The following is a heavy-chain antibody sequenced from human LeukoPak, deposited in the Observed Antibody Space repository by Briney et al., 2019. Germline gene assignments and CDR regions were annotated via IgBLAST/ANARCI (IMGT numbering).Heavy chain of an antibody. J-gene: IGHJ4*02. V-gene: IGHV4-4*07. CDR1: GGSINNYY. CDR2: IYTTGST. D-gene: IGHD1-26*01. Sequence: PSETLSLTCTVSGGSINNYYWSWIRQPAGKGLEWIGRIYTTGSTNYNPSLKSRITMSVDTSKNQFSLKLSSVTAADTAAYYCARSGSYSGPYVYWGQGTVVTVSS. CDR3: ARSGSYSGPYVY.